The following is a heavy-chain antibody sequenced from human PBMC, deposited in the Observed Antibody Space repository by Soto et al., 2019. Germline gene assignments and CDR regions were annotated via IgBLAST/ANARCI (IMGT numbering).Heavy chain of an antibody. CDR2: ISAYSGNT. CDR3: ARGGYCSGGSCYHYYYYGMDV. J-gene: IGHJ6*02. V-gene: IGHV1-18*01. Sequence: ASVKVSCKASGYTFTSYGISWVRQAPGQGLEWMGWISAYSGNTNYAQKLQGRVTMTTDTSTSTAYMELRSLRSDDTAVYYCARGGYCSGGSCYHYYYYGMDVWGQGTTVTVSS. CDR1: GYTFTSYG. D-gene: IGHD2-15*01.